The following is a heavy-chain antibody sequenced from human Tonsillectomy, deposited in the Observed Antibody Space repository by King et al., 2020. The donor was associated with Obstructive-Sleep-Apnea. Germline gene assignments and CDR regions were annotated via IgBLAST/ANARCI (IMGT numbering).Heavy chain of an antibody. CDR3: VKEHRGTVPRQQLVRVVY. J-gene: IGHJ4*02. Sequence: VQLLESGGGLVQPGGSLKISCAASGFSFSTYAMTWVRQPPGRGLEWVSAISASGGSTYYADSVKGRFTVSRDNSKNTLFLEMDSLRAEDTAFYYCVKEHRGTVPRQQLVRVVYWGQGTLVTVSS. D-gene: IGHD6-13*01. V-gene: IGHV3-23*01. CDR1: GFSFSTYA. CDR2: ISASGGST.